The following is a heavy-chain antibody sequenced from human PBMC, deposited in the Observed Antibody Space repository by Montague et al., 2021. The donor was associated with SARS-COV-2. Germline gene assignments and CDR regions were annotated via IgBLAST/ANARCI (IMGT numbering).Heavy chain of an antibody. CDR2: ISYDGSNK. V-gene: IGHV3-30-3*01. CDR1: GFTFSSYA. Sequence: SLRLSCAASGFTFSSYAMHWVRQAPGKGLEWVAVISYDGSNKYYADSVKGRFTISRDNSKNTLYPQMNSLRAEDTAVYYCARVLEGYYGMDVWGQGTTVTVSS. D-gene: IGHD2/OR15-2a*01. J-gene: IGHJ6*02. CDR3: ARVLEGYYGMDV.